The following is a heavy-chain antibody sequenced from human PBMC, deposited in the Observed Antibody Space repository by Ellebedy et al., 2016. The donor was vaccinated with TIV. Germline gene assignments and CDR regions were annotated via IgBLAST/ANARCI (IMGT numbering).Heavy chain of an antibody. CDR1: GFTFSSYN. J-gene: IGHJ4*02. CDR2: ISGSSSTI. D-gene: IGHD4-17*01. V-gene: IGHV3-48*02. Sequence: PGGSLRLSCAASGFTFSSYNMNWVRQAPGKGLEWVSYISGSSSTIYYADSVKGRFTISRDNAKKSVYLQMNSLRDEDTAVYYCARDLVSGDYGDYRDYWGQGTLVTVSS. CDR3: ARDLVSGDYGDYRDY.